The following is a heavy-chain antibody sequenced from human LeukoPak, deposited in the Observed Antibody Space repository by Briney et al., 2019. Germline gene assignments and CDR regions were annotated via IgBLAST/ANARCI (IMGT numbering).Heavy chain of an antibody. CDR2: IYTSGST. Sequence: PSETLSLTCTVSGGSISSGGYYWSWIRQHPGKGLEWIGRIYTSGSTNYNPSLKSRVTISVDTSKNQFSLKLSSVTAADTAVYYCARDGSSSGWYEPHFDYWGQGTLVTVSS. CDR3: ARDGSSSGWYEPHFDY. CDR1: GGSISSGGYY. V-gene: IGHV4-61*02. D-gene: IGHD6-19*01. J-gene: IGHJ4*02.